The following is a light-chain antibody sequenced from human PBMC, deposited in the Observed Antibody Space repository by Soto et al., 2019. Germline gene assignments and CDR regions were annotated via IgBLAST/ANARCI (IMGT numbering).Light chain of an antibody. CDR3: QSYDILSAPV. V-gene: IGLV1-40*01. CDR1: SSNIGTGYD. J-gene: IGLJ2*01. Sequence: QSVLTQPPSVSGAPGQTVTISCTGTSSNIGTGYDVHWYQHLPGTAPKLLIYANTNRPSGVPVRFSGSRSGTSASLAITGLQAEDEADYYCQSYDILSAPVFGGGTKLTVL. CDR2: ANT.